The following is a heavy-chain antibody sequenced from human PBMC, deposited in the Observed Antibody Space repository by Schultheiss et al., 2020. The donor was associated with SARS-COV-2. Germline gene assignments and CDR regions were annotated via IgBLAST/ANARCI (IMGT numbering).Heavy chain of an antibody. V-gene: IGHV3-7*03. J-gene: IGHJ4*02. CDR1: GFTFSSYS. Sequence: GGSLRLSCAASGFTFSSYSMNWVRQAPGKGLVWVANIKQDGSEKYYVDSVKGRFTISRDNAKNSLYLQMNSLRAEDTAVYYCARAPLYDYVWRWNYWGQGTLVTVSS. CDR2: IKQDGSEK. CDR3: ARAPLYDYVWRWNY. D-gene: IGHD3-16*01.